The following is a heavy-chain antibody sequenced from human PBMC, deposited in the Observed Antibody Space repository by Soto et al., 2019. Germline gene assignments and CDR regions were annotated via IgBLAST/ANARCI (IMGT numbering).Heavy chain of an antibody. V-gene: IGHV4-39*01. CDR2: IYYTGRT. D-gene: IGHD3-22*01. Sequence: SETLSLTCTVSGGSISSYYWGWIRQPPGKGLEWVGNIYYTGRTYYNPSLKNRVTISVDTSKNQLSLKLSSVTAADTAVFYCSSRKGDYDSSGFFDYWGQGTLVTVSS. CDR1: GGSISSYY. CDR3: SSRKGDYDSSGFFDY. J-gene: IGHJ4*02.